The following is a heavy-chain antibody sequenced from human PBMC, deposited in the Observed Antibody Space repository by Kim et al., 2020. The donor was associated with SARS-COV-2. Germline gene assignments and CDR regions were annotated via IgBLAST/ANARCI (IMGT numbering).Heavy chain of an antibody. V-gene: IGHV4-34*01. CDR1: GGSFSGYY. Sequence: PSETLSLTCAVYGGSFSGYYWSWIRQPPGKGLEWTGEINHSGSTNYNPSLKSRVTISVDTSKNQFSLKLSSVTAADTAVYYCSTGRGKRYYYYYGMDVWGQGTTVTVSS. J-gene: IGHJ6*02. CDR3: STGRGKRYYYYYGMDV. CDR2: INHSGST. D-gene: IGHD1-26*01.